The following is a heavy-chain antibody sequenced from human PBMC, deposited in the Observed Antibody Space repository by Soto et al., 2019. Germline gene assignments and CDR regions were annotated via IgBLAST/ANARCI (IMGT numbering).Heavy chain of an antibody. D-gene: IGHD2-2*01. J-gene: IGHJ4*02. Sequence: PSETLSLTCTVSGGSISSSSYYWGWIRQPPGKGLEWIGSIYHSGSTYYNLSLKSRVTISVDTSKNQFSLKLSSVTAADTAVYYCARHNPGYCGSTTCYDLDYWGQGTRVTGS. CDR2: IYHSGST. CDR3: ARHNPGYCGSTTCYDLDY. V-gene: IGHV4-39*01. CDR1: GGSISSSSYY.